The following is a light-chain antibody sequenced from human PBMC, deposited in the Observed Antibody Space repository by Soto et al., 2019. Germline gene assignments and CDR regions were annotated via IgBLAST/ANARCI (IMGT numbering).Light chain of an antibody. J-gene: IGKJ5*01. V-gene: IGKV1-33*01. Sequence: DIQMTQSPSSLSASVVDRVTITCQASQDISNYLNWYQQKLGKAPKLLIYDASNLETGVPSRFSGTASGTDFTFTISSLQPEDIATYYCQQYSNLITFGQGTRLEI. CDR2: DAS. CDR1: QDISNY. CDR3: QQYSNLIT.